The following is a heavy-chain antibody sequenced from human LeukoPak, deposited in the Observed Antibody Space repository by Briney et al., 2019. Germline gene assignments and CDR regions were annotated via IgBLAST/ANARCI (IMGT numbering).Heavy chain of an antibody. V-gene: IGHV4-59*01. CDR3: ARSHGGNSGRSEYYYYYYYMDV. CDR1: GGSISSYY. Sequence: SETLSLACTVSGGSISSYYWSWIRQPPGKGLEWIGYIYYSGSTNYNPSLKSRVTISADTSKNQFSLKLSSVTAADTAVYYCARSHGGNSGRSEYYYYYYYMDVWGKGTTVTVSS. CDR2: IYYSGST. J-gene: IGHJ6*03. D-gene: IGHD4-23*01.